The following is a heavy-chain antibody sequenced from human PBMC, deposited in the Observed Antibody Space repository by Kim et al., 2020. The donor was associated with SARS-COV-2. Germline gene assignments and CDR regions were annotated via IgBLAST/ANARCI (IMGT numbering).Heavy chain of an antibody. CDR3: ARQGCSSTCCYSVDY. V-gene: IGHV4-59*08. CDR1: GGSISSYY. Sequence: SETLSLTCTVSGGSISSYYWSWIRQPPGKGLEWIWYIYYSGSTNYNPSLKSRGTISVDTSKNQISLKLSSVTAADTAVYYCARQGCSSTCCYSVDYRGQGTLVTVSS. J-gene: IGHJ4*02. CDR2: IYYSGST. D-gene: IGHD2-2*02.